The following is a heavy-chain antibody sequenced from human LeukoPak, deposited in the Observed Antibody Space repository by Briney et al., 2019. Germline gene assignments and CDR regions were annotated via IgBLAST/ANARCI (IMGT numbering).Heavy chain of an antibody. CDR1: GYTFTGYY. CDR3: ARELDTAMVIWRRLDAFDI. Sequence: ASVKVSCKASGYTFTGYYMHWVRQAPGQGLEWMGWINPNSGGTNYAQKFQGRVTMTRDTSISTAYMELSRLRSDDTAVYYCARELDTAMVIWRRLDAFDIWGQGTMVTVSS. CDR2: INPNSGGT. V-gene: IGHV1-2*02. J-gene: IGHJ3*02. D-gene: IGHD5-18*01.